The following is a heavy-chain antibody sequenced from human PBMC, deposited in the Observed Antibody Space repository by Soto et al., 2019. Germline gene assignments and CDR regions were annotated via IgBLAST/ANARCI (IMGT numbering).Heavy chain of an antibody. J-gene: IGHJ6*02. Sequence: SETLSLTCTASGGSISSYYWSWIRQPPGKGLEWIGYIYYSGSTNYNPSLKSRVTISVDTSKNQLSLKLSSVTAADTAVYYCASTDSSAALHYYYYYGMDVWGQGTTVTVSS. CDR2: IYYSGST. CDR3: ASTDSSAALHYYYYYGMDV. V-gene: IGHV4-59*01. CDR1: GGSISSYY. D-gene: IGHD6-25*01.